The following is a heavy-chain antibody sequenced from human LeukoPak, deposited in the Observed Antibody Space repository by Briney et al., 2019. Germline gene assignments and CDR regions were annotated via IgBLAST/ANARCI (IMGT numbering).Heavy chain of an antibody. Sequence: SETLSLTCTVSGGSMNTYYWSWVRQPPGKGLEWIGYIHSSGSTNHNPSLESRLTISLDTSKNHFSLQLSSVTAADTAVYYCARSDYGGNSAAFGVWGQGTMVTVSS. J-gene: IGHJ3*01. CDR3: ARSDYGGNSAAFGV. CDR2: IHSSGST. V-gene: IGHV4-59*01. CDR1: GGSMNTYY. D-gene: IGHD4-23*01.